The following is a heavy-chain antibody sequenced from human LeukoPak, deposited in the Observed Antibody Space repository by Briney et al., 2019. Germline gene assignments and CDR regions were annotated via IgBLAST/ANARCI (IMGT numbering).Heavy chain of an antibody. CDR1: GGSISSSTYY. D-gene: IGHD3-10*01. V-gene: IGHV4-39*01. CDR2: ISYRGTT. J-gene: IGHJ4*02. CDR3: VKTYGSGSPTYYFDY. Sequence: SETLSLTCTVSGGSISSSTYYWGWIRQPPGKGLEGIGSISYRGTTYYNPSLQGRVAISVDPSKNQFSLKLSSVTAADTAVYYCVKTYGSGSPTYYFDYWGQGTLVTVSS.